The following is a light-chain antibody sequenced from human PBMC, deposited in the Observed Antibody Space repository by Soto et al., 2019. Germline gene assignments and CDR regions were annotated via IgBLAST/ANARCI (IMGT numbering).Light chain of an antibody. J-gene: IGKJ4*01. CDR2: DAS. CDR3: QQRNPLT. V-gene: IGKV3-11*01. Sequence: EIVLTQSPATLSLSPWERATLSCRTSQSIGTYLAWYQQKPGQAPRLLIYDASNRATGVPARFSGGGSGTDFTLTISSLEPEDFAVYYCQQRNPLTFGGGTKVDIK. CDR1: QSIGTY.